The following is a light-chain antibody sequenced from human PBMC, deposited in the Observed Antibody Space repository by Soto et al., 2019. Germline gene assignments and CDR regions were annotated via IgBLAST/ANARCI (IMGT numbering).Light chain of an antibody. CDR3: QQRSNWPPIT. V-gene: IGKV3-11*01. Sequence: EIVMTQSPVTLSVSPGERATLSCRASQSVSRYLAWYQQKPGQAPRLLIYDASNRATGIPARFSGSGSGTDFTLTISSLEPEDFAVYYCQQRSNWPPITFGQGTRLEIK. CDR1: QSVSRY. CDR2: DAS. J-gene: IGKJ5*01.